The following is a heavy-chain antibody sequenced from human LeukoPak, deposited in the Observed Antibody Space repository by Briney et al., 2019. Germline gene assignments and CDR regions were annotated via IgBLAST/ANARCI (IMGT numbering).Heavy chain of an antibody. CDR2: ISNSGST. CDR1: GGSISSHY. CDR3: GRDALVGYFSYYYMDV. Sequence: SETLSLTCTVSGGSISSHYWTWIRQSPVKGLEWLGDISNSGSTSYNPSLKSRVTISIDTSKNQFSLKLSSVTAADTAVYYCGRDALVGYFSYYYMDVWGKGTTVTVSS. D-gene: IGHD2-15*01. J-gene: IGHJ6*03. V-gene: IGHV4-59*11.